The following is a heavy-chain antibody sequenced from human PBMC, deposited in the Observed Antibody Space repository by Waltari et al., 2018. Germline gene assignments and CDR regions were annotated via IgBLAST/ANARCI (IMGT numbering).Heavy chain of an antibody. CDR3: TTTSFVEQQLVLGWDY. CDR2: IKSKTDGGTT. Sequence: EVQLVESGGGWVKPGGSLRLSCAASGFTFSTAWLSWVRQAPGKGLEWVGRIKSKTDGGTTDYAAPVKGRFTISRDDSKNTLYLQMNSLKTEDTAVYYCTTTSFVEQQLVLGWDYWGQGTLVTVSS. V-gene: IGHV3-15*01. D-gene: IGHD6-13*01. CDR1: GFTFSTAW. J-gene: IGHJ4*02.